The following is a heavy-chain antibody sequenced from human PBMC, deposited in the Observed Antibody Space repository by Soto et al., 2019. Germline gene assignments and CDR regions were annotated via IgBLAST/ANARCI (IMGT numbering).Heavy chain of an antibody. CDR2: IYYSGSI. CDR1: AGSIISGGYF. V-gene: IGHV4-31*03. J-gene: IGHJ5*02. D-gene: IGHD6-13*01. Sequence: PSETLSLTCTVSAGSIISGGYFWTWIRQHPGKGLEWIGYIYYSGSIYYNPSLKSRVTISVDTSKNQFSLKLSSVTAADTAVYYCARETPGYSIKPGLWFDPWGQGTLVTVSS. CDR3: ARETPGYSIKPGLWFDP.